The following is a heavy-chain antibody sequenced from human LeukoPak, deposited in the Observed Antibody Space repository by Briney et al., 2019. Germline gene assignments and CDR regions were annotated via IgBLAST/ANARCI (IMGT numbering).Heavy chain of an antibody. D-gene: IGHD2-2*01. J-gene: IGHJ4*02. CDR3: ARGRGSTSCLDY. CDR1: GGSISSSSYY. Sequence: SETLSLTCTVSGGSISSSSYYWSWIRQPPGKGLEWIGEINHSGSTNYNPSLKSRVTISVDTSKDQFSLKLSSVTAADTAVYYCARGRGSTSCLDYWGQGTLVTVSS. CDR2: INHSGST. V-gene: IGHV4-39*07.